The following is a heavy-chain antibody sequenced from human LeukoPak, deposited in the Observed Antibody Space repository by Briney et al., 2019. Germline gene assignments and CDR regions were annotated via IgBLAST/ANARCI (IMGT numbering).Heavy chain of an antibody. CDR2: INPNSGGT. Sequence: ASVKVSCKTSGYTLTAYYLHWVRQAPGQGLEWMGRINPNSGGTTCAQKFQGRVTMTRDTSIGTAYMELGSLRSDDTALYYCARPYYESSGLYVDAFDIWGQGTMVTVSS. V-gene: IGHV1-2*06. CDR1: GYTLTAYY. CDR3: ARPYYESSGLYVDAFDI. D-gene: IGHD3-22*01. J-gene: IGHJ3*02.